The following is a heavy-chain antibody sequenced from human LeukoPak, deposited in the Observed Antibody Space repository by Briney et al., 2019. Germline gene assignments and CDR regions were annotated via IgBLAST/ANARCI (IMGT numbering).Heavy chain of an antibody. Sequence: SVKVSCKASGGTFSSYAISWVRQAPGQGLEWMGVIIPIFGTANYAQQFQGRVTITTDESTSTAYMEPSSLRSEDTAVYYCARGPPEQQLVYWGQGTLVTVSS. V-gene: IGHV1-69*05. CDR2: IIPIFGTA. CDR1: GGTFSSYA. CDR3: ARGPPEQQLVY. D-gene: IGHD6-13*01. J-gene: IGHJ4*02.